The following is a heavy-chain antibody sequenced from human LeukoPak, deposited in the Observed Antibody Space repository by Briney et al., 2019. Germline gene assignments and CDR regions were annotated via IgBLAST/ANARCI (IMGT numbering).Heavy chain of an antibody. CDR3: AAAGGSGYYPYYYYGMDV. D-gene: IGHD3-22*01. CDR1: GYTFTSYY. CDR2: INPNSGGT. J-gene: IGHJ6*02. V-gene: IGHV1-2*02. Sequence: ASVKVSCKASGYTFTSYYMHWVRHAPGQGLEWMGWINPNSGGTNYAQKFQGRVTMTRDTSISTAYMELSRLRSDDTAVYYCAAAGGSGYYPYYYYGMDVWGQGTTVTVSS.